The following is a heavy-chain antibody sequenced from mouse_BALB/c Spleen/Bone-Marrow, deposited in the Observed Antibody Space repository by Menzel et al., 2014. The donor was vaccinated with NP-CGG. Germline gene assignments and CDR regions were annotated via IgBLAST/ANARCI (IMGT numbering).Heavy chain of an antibody. CDR3: ARSGKVRNAMDY. CDR1: GYTFTDHA. D-gene: IGHD2-14*01. J-gene: IGHJ4*01. CDR2: ISGYYGDA. Sequence: QVQLKESGAKLVRPGVSVKISCKGSGYTFTDHAIHLVKRSHAKSLEWIGVISGYYGDAIYNQKFKGKATMTVGKSSSTAYMELARLTSEDSAIYYCARSGKVRNAMDYWGQGTSVTVSS. V-gene: IGHV1S137*01.